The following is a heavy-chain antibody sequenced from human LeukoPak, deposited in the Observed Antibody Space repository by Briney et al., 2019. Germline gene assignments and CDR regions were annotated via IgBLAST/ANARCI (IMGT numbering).Heavy chain of an antibody. D-gene: IGHD4-17*01. CDR3: AKSGVTVTTRYYGMDV. CDR2: ISGSGGST. J-gene: IGHJ6*02. V-gene: IGHV3-23*01. CDR1: GFTFSSYA. Sequence: GGSLRLSCAASGFTFSSYAMSWVRQPPGKGLEWVSGISGSGGSTYYGDSVKGRFTISRDNSKNTLYLQMNSLRAEDTAVYYCAKSGVTVTTRYYGMDVWGQGTTVTVSS.